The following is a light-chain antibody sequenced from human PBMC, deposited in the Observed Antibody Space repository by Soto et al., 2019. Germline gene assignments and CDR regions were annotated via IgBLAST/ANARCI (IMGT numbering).Light chain of an antibody. CDR2: KAS. CDR3: QQYNNYSGT. Sequence: DIQMTQSPSTLSASVGDRVTITCRASQSVNSWLAWYQQRTGQAPKLLIYKASILENGVPSRFSGTGSGTEFTLTISGLQPDDFASYYCQQYNNYSGTFGQGTKVDIK. V-gene: IGKV1-5*03. J-gene: IGKJ1*01. CDR1: QSVNSW.